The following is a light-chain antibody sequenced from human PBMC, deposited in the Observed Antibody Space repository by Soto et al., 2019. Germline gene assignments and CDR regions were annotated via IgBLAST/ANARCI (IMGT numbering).Light chain of an antibody. CDR2: GAS. CDR3: QQGHNWPLT. V-gene: IGKV3-15*01. CDR1: QSISSE. Sequence: EIVMTQSPATLSVSPGERATLSCRASQSISSELAWYQQKPGQPPRLLIYGASTRATGVPARFTGSGSGSDFTLPISGLQSEDFAVYYCQQGHNWPLTFGQGTRL. J-gene: IGKJ2*01.